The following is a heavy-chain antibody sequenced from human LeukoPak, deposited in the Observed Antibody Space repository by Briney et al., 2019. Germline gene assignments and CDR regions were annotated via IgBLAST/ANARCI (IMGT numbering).Heavy chain of an antibody. CDR2: IYHSGST. Sequence: TGGSLRLSCVASGFTFSSSWMSWVRQPPGKGLEWIGEIYHSGSTNYNPSLKSRVTISVDTSKNQFSLKLSSVTAADTAVCYCARDRRYCSGGSCYSRGGWFDPWGQGTLVTVSS. J-gene: IGHJ5*02. V-gene: IGHV4-4*02. CDR3: ARDRRYCSGGSCYSRGGWFDP. CDR1: GFTFSSSW. D-gene: IGHD2-15*01.